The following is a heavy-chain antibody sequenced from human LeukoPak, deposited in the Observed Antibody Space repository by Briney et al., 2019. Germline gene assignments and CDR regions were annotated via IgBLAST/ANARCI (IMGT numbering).Heavy chain of an antibody. CDR2: IYHSGST. V-gene: IGHV4-4*02. CDR3: ARTTEGYCRGRSCYSYYYYMDV. D-gene: IGHD2-15*01. CDR1: GGSISSSNW. Sequence: SGTLSLTCAVSGGSISSSNWWSWVRQPPGKGLERIGEIYHSGSTNYNPSLKSRVTISVDTSRNQFSLKLSSVTAADTAVYYCARTTEGYCRGRSCYSYYYYMDVWGKGTTVTVSS. J-gene: IGHJ6*03.